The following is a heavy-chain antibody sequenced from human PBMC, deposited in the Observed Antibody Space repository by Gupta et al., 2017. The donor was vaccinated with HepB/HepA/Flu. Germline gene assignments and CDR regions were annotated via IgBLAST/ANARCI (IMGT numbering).Heavy chain of an antibody. D-gene: IGHD3-22*01. J-gene: IGHJ3*01. CDR3: VRDSSPFQRRGYYYDALDV. CDR1: GFTLNDYW. Sequence: EVYLVESGGDLVQSGGSLRLSCAASGFTLNDYWITWVRQAPGKGLEWVANMNQDGSVEHYLDSVKGRFTISRDNAKNSLYLQMNSLRAEDTALYYCVRDSSPFQRRGYYYDALDVWGQGTMVTVSS. CDR2: MNQDGSVE. V-gene: IGHV3-7*01.